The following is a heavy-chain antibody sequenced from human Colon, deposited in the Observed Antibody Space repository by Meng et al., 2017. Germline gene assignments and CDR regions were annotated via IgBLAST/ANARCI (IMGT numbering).Heavy chain of an antibody. Sequence: QMQLHASGPGLVMPSETLSLTCTVSGASVSSNNDGWGWIRQPPGKGLEWIGYGSTNHNPSLKSRVTISVDTSKNQFFLTLNSVTAADTAIYYCARDHWGSLDYWGQGIRVTVDS. D-gene: IGHD7-27*01. V-gene: IGHV4-61*01. J-gene: IGHJ4*02. CDR2: GST. CDR1: GASVSSNNDG. CDR3: ARDHWGSLDY.